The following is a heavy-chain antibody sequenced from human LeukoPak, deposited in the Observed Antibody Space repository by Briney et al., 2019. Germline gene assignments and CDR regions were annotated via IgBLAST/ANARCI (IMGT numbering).Heavy chain of an antibody. CDR2: INSHSGGT. Sequence: GASVKVSCKASGYTFTAYYIHWVRQAPGQGLEWMGWINSHSGGTNYAQKFQGRVTMTRDTSISTAYMELSRLTFDDTAVYYCARVPPYSSGRYAFHIWGQGTMVTVSS. V-gene: IGHV1-2*02. J-gene: IGHJ3*02. D-gene: IGHD6-19*01. CDR3: ARVPPYSSGRYAFHI. CDR1: GYTFTAYY.